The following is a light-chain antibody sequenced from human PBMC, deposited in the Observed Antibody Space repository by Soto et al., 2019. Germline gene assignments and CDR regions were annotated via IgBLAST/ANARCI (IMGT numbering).Light chain of an antibody. CDR1: ESVTENQ. CDR3: QQYGSSRWT. V-gene: IGKV3-20*01. CDR2: SIS. Sequence: DIVLTQSPGTLSLSPGERATLSCRSSESVTENQLTWYLQKPGQAPRLLIYSISTRAAGVPDRFSGSGSGTDFTLTISRLEPEDFAIYYCQQYGSSRWTFAQGTKV. J-gene: IGKJ1*01.